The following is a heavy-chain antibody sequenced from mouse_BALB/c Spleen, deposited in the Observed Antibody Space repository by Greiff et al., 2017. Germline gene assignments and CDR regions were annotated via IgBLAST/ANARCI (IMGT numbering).Heavy chain of an antibody. J-gene: IGHJ2*01. D-gene: IGHD2-12*01. CDR1: GFTFSSFG. V-gene: IGHV5-17*02. Sequence: EVKGVESGGGLVQPGGSRKLSCAASGFTFSSFGMHWVRQAPEKGLEWVAYISSGSSTIYYADTVKGRFTISRDNPKNTLFLQMTSLRSEDTAMYYCARSGSDDVGYYFDYWGQGTTLTVSS. CDR2: ISSGSSTI. CDR3: ARSGSDDVGYYFDY.